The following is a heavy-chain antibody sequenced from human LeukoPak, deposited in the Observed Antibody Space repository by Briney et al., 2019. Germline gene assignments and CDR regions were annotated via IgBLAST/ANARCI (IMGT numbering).Heavy chain of an antibody. D-gene: IGHD3-3*01. J-gene: IGHJ3*02. CDR2: IYYSGST. CDR1: GGSISSSSYY. Sequence: MTSETLSLTCTVSGGSISSSSYYWGWIRQPPGKGLEWIGSIYYSGSTYYNPSLKSRVTISVDTSKNQFSLKLSSVTAADTAVYYCARSLGSGDDAFDIWGQGTMVTVSS. V-gene: IGHV4-39*01. CDR3: ARSLGSGDDAFDI.